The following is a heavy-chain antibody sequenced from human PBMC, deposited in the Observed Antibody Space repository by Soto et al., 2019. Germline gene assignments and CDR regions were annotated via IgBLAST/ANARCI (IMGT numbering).Heavy chain of an antibody. Sequence: GGSLRLSCAASGFTFDDYAMHWVRQAPGKGLEWVSGISWNSGSIGYADSVKGRFTISRDNAKNSLYLQMNSLRAEDTALYYCLGTTGDFDYWGQGTLVTVSS. CDR2: ISWNSGSI. D-gene: IGHD1-1*01. V-gene: IGHV3-9*01. CDR3: LGTTGDFDY. CDR1: GFTFDDYA. J-gene: IGHJ4*02.